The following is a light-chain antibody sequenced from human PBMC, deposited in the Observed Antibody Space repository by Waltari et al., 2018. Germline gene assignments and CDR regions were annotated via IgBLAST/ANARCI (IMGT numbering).Light chain of an antibody. V-gene: IGKV3-20*01. CDR3: QLYGSSSRYI. CDR2: GAS. J-gene: IGKJ2*01. CDR1: QGVSSSY. Sequence: EIVLTQSPGTLSLSPGERATLSCRASQGVSSSYLAWYQQEPGQAPRLLIYGASSRATGIPDRFSGSGSGTDFSLTIRRLEPEDFAVYYCQLYGSSSRYIFGQGTKLEI.